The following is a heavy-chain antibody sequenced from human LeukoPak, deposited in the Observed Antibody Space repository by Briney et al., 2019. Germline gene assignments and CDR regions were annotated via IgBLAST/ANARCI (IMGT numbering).Heavy chain of an antibody. V-gene: IGHV4-34*01. CDR2: INHSGST. Sequence: SETLSLTCAVYGGSFSGYYWSWIRQPPGKGLEWIGEINHSGSTNYNPSLKRRVTISVDTSKNPSSLKLSSLTAADTAVYYCARRSLGRTGGGAFDIWGQGTMVTVSS. J-gene: IGHJ3*02. CDR1: GGSFSGYY. D-gene: IGHD7-27*01. CDR3: ARRSLGRTGGGAFDI.